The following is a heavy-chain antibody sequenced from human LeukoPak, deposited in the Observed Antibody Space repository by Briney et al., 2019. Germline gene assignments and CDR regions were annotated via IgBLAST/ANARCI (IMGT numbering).Heavy chain of an antibody. CDR1: GFTFTTYG. D-gene: IGHD3-10*01. V-gene: IGHV3-23*01. Sequence: GGSLRLSCAASGFTFTTYGVHWVRQAPGKGLEWVSHISDSGGKTYYADSVKGRFTISRDNSKNTLYLQMDSLRAEDTAIYYCADFGSGSYCFDYWGQGTLVTVPS. J-gene: IGHJ4*02. CDR2: ISDSGGKT. CDR3: ADFGSGSYCFDY.